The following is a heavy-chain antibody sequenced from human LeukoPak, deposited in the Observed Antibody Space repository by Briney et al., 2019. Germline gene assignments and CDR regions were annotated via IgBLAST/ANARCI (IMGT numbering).Heavy chain of an antibody. Sequence: PGGSLRLSCAASVFTFSSHSMNWVRQAPGEGLEWVSSISDSRDYKYCADSVKGRFTISTDDAKKSVALQMNSLRAEDTAVYYCARGGKLDSLFDYWGQGTLVTVPS. J-gene: IGHJ4*02. D-gene: IGHD1-7*01. CDR1: VFTFSSHS. CDR2: ISDSRDYK. CDR3: ARGGKLDSLFDY. V-gene: IGHV3-21*01.